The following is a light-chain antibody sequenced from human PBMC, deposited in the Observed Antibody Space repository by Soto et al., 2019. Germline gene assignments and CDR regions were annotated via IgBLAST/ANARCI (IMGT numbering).Light chain of an antibody. Sequence: NFMLSQPHSVSESPGKAVTISCTGSGGSIARNYVQWYQQRPGSAPTTVIYEDNQRPSGVPDRFSGSIDSSSNSASLTISGLKTEDEADYYCQSFHTDNQQVVFGGGTKLTVL. CDR3: QSFHTDNQQVV. CDR2: EDN. V-gene: IGLV6-57*02. J-gene: IGLJ2*01. CDR1: GGSIARNY.